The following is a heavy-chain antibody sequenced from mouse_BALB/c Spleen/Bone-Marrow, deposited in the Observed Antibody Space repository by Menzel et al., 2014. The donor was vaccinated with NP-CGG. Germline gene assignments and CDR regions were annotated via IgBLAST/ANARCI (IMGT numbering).Heavy chain of an antibody. CDR2: INPCNGGT. CDR1: GYSFTGYT. D-gene: IGHD2-13*01. Sequence: VQLQQSGPELVKPGASMKISCKASGYSFTGYTMNWVKQSHGKSLEWIGLINPCNGGTSYNQKFKDKATLTVDKSSSTAYMELLSLTSEDSAVYYRARGLEYAVDYWGQGTSVTVSS. CDR3: ARGLEYAVDY. V-gene: IGHV1-18*01. J-gene: IGHJ4*01.